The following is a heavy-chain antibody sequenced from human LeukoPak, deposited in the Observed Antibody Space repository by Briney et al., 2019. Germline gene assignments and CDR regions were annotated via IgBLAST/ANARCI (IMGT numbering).Heavy chain of an antibody. D-gene: IGHD3-10*01. V-gene: IGHV3-7*01. J-gene: IGHJ4*02. CDR3: ARDCYGSGGLNYFDY. CDR1: GFTFSSYW. CDR2: INQDGSDK. Sequence: GGPLRLSCAASGFTFSSYWMSWVRQAPGKGLEWVANINQDGSDKYYVDSVKGRFTISRDNAKNSLYLQMNSLRAEDTAVYYCARDCYGSGGLNYFDYWGQGTLVTVSS.